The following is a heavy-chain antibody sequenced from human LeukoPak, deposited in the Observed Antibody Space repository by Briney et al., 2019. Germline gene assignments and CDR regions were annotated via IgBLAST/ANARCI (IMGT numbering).Heavy chain of an antibody. CDR1: GFTFSSYW. D-gene: IGHD4-17*01. CDR3: ARGGHGDYIGY. V-gene: IGHV3-7*03. Sequence: GGSLRLSCAASGFTFSSYWMSWVRQAPGKGLEWVANIKQDGSEKYYVDSVKGRFTISRDNAKNLLYLQMNSLRAEDTAVYYCARGGHGDYIGYWGQGTLVTVSS. CDR2: IKQDGSEK. J-gene: IGHJ4*02.